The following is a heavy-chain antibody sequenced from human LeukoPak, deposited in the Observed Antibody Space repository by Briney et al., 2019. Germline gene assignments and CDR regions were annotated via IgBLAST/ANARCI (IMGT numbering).Heavy chain of an antibody. CDR1: GYTLTELS. CDR3: ATGSPYCSGGSCYLVY. Sequence: ASVKVSCKVSGYTLTELSMHWVRQAPGKGLEWMGGFDPEDGETIYAQKFQGRVTMTEDTSTDTAYMELSSLRSQDTAVYYCATGSPYCSGGSCYLVYWGQGTLVTVSS. V-gene: IGHV1-24*01. CDR2: FDPEDGET. J-gene: IGHJ4*02. D-gene: IGHD2-15*01.